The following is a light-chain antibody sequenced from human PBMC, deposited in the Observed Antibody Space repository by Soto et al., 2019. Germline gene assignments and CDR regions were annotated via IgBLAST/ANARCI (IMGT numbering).Light chain of an antibody. V-gene: IGKV3-20*01. J-gene: IGKJ2*01. CDR2: GAS. Sequence: EIVLTQSPGTLSLSPGERATLSCRASQSVSSSYLAWYQQKPGQAPRLLIYGASSRATGSPDRSSGSGSGTDFTLTISSLEPEDFAVYYCQQYGSSPPYTFGQGTKLEIK. CDR1: QSVSSSY. CDR3: QQYGSSPPYT.